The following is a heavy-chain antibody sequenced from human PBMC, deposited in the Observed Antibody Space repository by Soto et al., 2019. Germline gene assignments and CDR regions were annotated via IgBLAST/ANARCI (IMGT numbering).Heavy chain of an antibody. Sequence: SQTLSLTCAISGDSVSSNSAAWNWIRQSPSRGLEWLGRTYYRSKWYNDYAVSVKSRITINPDTSKNQFSLQLNSVTPEETAVYYCARDREAVAGTAAEYFQHWGQGTLVTVSS. V-gene: IGHV6-1*01. CDR1: GDSVSSNSAA. CDR2: TYYRSKWYN. J-gene: IGHJ1*01. CDR3: ARDREAVAGTAAEYFQH. D-gene: IGHD6-19*01.